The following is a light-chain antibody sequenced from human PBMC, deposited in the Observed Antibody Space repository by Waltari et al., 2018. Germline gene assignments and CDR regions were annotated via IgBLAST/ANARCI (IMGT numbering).Light chain of an antibody. Sequence: AIQMTQPPSALSPSVGHRVTFTCRASQDIRNDLAWYQQKPGKVPNLLIYGASRLQSGVPSRFSGSGSGTDFTLTISSLQPQDFATYYCLQDYNYPITFGQGTRLEIK. V-gene: IGKV1-6*01. CDR2: GAS. CDR1: QDIRND. CDR3: LQDYNYPIT. J-gene: IGKJ5*01.